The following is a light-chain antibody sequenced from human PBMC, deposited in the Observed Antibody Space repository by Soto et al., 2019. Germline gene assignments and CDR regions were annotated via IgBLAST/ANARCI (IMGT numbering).Light chain of an antibody. CDR2: GTS. CDR3: QQYGSSPRT. CDR1: QRIATSY. Sequence: IVLPQSPATLSLSPGERATLSCRASQRIATSYLGWYQQKPGQAPRLLIYGTSKRAADIPDRFSGSGSGTDFTLTISRLEAEDSAVYYCQQYGSSPRTFGQGTKVDIK. J-gene: IGKJ1*01. V-gene: IGKV3-20*01.